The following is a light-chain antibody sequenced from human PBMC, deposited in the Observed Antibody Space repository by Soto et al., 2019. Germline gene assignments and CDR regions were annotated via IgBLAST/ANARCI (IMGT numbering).Light chain of an antibody. Sequence: EIVMTQSPAILSVSPGDRATLSCRAGQSVSNNLAWYQQKPGQTPRLVIYGASNRATGVPARFSGSGSGTDFTLTISSLQSEDFAVYYCLQYGSSPPTFGGGTKVDI. CDR3: LQYGSSPPT. J-gene: IGKJ4*01. CDR1: QSVSNN. CDR2: GAS. V-gene: IGKV3-15*01.